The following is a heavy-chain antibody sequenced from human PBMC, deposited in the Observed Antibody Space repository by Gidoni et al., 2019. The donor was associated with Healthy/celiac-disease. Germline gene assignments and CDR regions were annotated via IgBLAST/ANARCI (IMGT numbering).Heavy chain of an antibody. CDR3: ARATPGADYYDSSGYYLINRSFDY. CDR1: GGSISSYY. J-gene: IGHJ4*02. D-gene: IGHD3-22*01. Sequence: QVQLQESGPGLVKPSETLSLTCTVSGGSISSYYWRWIRQPPGKGLEWIGYIYSSGSTNYNPSLKSRVTISVDTSKNQFSLKLSSVTAADTAVYYCARATPGADYYDSSGYYLINRSFDYWGQGTLVTVSS. CDR2: IYSSGST. V-gene: IGHV4-59*01.